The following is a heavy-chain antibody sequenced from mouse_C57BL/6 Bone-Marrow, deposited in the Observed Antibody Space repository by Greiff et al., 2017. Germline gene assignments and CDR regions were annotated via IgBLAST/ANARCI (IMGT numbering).Heavy chain of an antibody. V-gene: IGHV14-4*01. CDR2: IDPENGDT. CDR1: GFNIKDDY. Sequence: EVQLQQSGAELVRPGASVKLSCTASGFNIKDDYMHWVKQRPEQGLEWIGWIDPENGDTEYASKFQGKATITAAPSSNTAYLQLSSLTSEDTAVYYCTADGNYDAMDYWGQGTSVTVSA. CDR3: TADGNYDAMDY. D-gene: IGHD2-1*01. J-gene: IGHJ4*01.